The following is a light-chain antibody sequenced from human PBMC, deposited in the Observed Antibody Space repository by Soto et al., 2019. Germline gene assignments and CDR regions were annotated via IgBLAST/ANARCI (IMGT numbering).Light chain of an antibody. CDR3: QQSYSTPWT. V-gene: IGKV1-39*01. Sequence: DIQMTQSPSSLSASVGDRVTITCRASQSISSYLNWYQQKPGKAPKLLIYAASSLQGGVPSRLGGSGSGTDFTLTISSLQPEDFATYYCQQSYSTPWTFGQGTKVEIK. CDR2: AAS. J-gene: IGKJ1*01. CDR1: QSISSY.